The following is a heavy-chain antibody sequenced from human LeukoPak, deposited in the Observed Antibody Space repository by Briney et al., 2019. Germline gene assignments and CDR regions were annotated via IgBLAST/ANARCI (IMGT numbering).Heavy chain of an antibody. Sequence: SQTLSLTCAVSGGSISGGGYSWSWIRQPPGKGLEWIGYIYYSGTTYYNSSLKSRVTISVDTSKNQFSLKLSSVTAADTAVYYCARDSSSSYDYWGQGTLVTVSS. CDR3: ARDSSSSYDY. CDR1: GGSISGGGYS. J-gene: IGHJ4*02. D-gene: IGHD6-6*01. V-gene: IGHV4-30-4*07. CDR2: IYYSGTT.